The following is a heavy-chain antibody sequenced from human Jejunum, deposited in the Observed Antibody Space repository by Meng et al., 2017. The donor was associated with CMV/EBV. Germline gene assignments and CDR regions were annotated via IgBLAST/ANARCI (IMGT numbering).Heavy chain of an antibody. Sequence: LSLACTVSGASISSFYWSWIRQTPGQGLEWIAYSHYNGNTNYNPSLKSRVTISVDTSKNQFSLRLTSMTAADTAVYYCARGSTGQFDPWGQGILVTVSS. D-gene: IGHD1-1*01. CDR3: ARGSTGQFDP. V-gene: IGHV4-59*01. CDR2: SHYNGNT. J-gene: IGHJ5*02. CDR1: GASISSFY.